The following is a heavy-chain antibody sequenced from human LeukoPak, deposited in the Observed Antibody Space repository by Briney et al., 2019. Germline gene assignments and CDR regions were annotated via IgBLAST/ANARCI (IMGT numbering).Heavy chain of an antibody. CDR2: INGDESST. CDR1: AFTFNTYW. Sequence: GGSLRLSCAASAFTFNTYWMHWVRQVPGRGLEWVSRINGDESSTNYADSVKGRFTISRDNSKNTLYLQMNSLRAEDTAVYYCARAGDWLVRPAYWGQGTLVTVSS. V-gene: IGHV3-74*01. CDR3: ARAGDWLVRPAY. J-gene: IGHJ4*02. D-gene: IGHD6-19*01.